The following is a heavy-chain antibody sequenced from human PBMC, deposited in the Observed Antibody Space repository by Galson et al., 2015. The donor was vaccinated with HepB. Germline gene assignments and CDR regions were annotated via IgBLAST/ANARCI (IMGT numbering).Heavy chain of an antibody. CDR2: ISGSGGST. V-gene: IGHV3-23*01. Sequence: SLRLSCAASGFTFSSYAMSWVRQAPGKGLEWVSAISGSGGSTYYADSVKGRFTISRDNSKNTLYLQMNSLRAEDTAVYYCAKDLSWDGSGSYCTFDYWGQGTLVTVSS. CDR3: AKDLSWDGSGSYCTFDY. D-gene: IGHD3-10*01. J-gene: IGHJ4*02. CDR1: GFTFSSYA.